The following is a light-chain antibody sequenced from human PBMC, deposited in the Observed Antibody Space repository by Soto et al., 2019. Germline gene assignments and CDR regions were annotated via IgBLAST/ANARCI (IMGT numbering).Light chain of an antibody. J-gene: IGKJ1*01. CDR1: QSVSSTY. CDR2: GAS. Sequence: EIVLTQSPGTLSLSPGERATLSCRASQSVSSTYLAWYQHKPGQAPRLLIYGASSRATGIPDRFSGSGSGTDFTLIINSLQSEDFAVYYCQQYNNWPRTFGQGTKVDIK. V-gene: IGKV3-20*01. CDR3: QQYNNWPRT.